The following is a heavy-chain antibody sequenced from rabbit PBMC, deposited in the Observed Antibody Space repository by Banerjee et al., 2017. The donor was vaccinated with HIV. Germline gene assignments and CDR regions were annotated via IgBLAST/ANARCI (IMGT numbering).Heavy chain of an antibody. CDR3: ARSYTYDYGGYAYAGFNL. V-gene: IGHV1S45*01. J-gene: IGHJ4*01. D-gene: IGHD6-1*01. Sequence: QEQLVESVGGLVPPEGSLILTCPASGFFFRSRYWICWVRQSPGKGLEWIACIYAGSSGSTYYASWAKGRFTISKTSSTTVTLQMTSLTAADTATYFCARSYTYDYGGYAYAGFNLWGPGTLVTVS. CDR1: GFFFRSRYW. CDR2: IYAGSSGST.